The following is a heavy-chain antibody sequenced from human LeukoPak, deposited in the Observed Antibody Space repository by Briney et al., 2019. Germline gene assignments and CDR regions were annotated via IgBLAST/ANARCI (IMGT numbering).Heavy chain of an antibody. D-gene: IGHD3-22*01. CDR1: GFTFSSYW. J-gene: IGHJ4*02. Sequence: PGGSLRLSCAASGFTFSSYWMTWVRQAPGKGLEWVANIKEDGSQKFYLDPVKGRFTISRDNAKDSLFLQMNSLRAEDTAVYYCARHYDGTGYSLDYWGQGTLVTVSS. CDR3: ARHYDGTGYSLDY. CDR2: IKEDGSQK. V-gene: IGHV3-7*01.